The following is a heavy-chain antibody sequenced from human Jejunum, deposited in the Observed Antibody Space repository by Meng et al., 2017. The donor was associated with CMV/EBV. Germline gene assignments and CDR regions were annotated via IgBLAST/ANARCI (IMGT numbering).Heavy chain of an antibody. CDR2: ITGSGSRP. J-gene: IGHJ4*02. V-gene: IGHV3-23*01. D-gene: IGHD6-6*01. CDR3: DASDY. CDR1: GYSFRNFD. Sequence: SLNLSCKASGYSFRNFDMVWARQAPGKGLEWVSTITGSGSRPHYADSVKGRFTISRDNSKNTLYLQINSLRVEDTAIYYCDASDYWGQGTQVTVSS.